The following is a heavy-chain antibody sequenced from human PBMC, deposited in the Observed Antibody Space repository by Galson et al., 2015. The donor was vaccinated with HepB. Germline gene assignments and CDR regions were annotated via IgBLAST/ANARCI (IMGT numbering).Heavy chain of an antibody. V-gene: IGHV3-53*01. D-gene: IGHD3-10*01. Sequence: SLRLSCAASGFTVSSNYMSWVRQAPGKGLEWVSVIYSGGGTYYADSVKGRFTISRDNSKNTLYLQMNSLRAGDTAVYYCARDHPHSGCDYWGQGTLVTVSS. J-gene: IGHJ4*02. CDR1: GFTVSSNY. CDR3: ARDHPHSGCDY. CDR2: IYSGGGT.